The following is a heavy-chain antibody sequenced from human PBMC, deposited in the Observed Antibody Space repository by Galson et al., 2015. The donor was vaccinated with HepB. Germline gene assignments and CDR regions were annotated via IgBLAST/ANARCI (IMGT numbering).Heavy chain of an antibody. CDR3: ARHGRSGESYWGAFDM. Sequence: ETLSLTCTVSGDSISSSYWSWIRQPPGKGLEWIGYVYHSGSTNYNPSLKSRVTMSADTSQNQFSLSLRSVTAADTAVYYCARHGRSGESYWGAFDMWGQGTMVSVSS. CDR1: GDSISSSY. CDR2: VYHSGST. V-gene: IGHV4-59*08. J-gene: IGHJ3*02. D-gene: IGHD1-26*01.